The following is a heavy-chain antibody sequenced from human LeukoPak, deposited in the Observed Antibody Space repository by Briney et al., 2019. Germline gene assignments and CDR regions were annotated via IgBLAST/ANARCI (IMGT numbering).Heavy chain of an antibody. J-gene: IGHJ6*03. CDR2: IYSSGST. CDR3: ARHRASPPGYMDV. Sequence: SETLSLTCTVSGGSIGSGSYYWSWIRQPAGKGLEWIGRIYSSGSTNYNPSLKSRVTISVDTSKNQFSLKLSSVTAADTAVYYCARHRASPPGYMDVWGKGTTVTVSS. D-gene: IGHD3-10*01. V-gene: IGHV4-61*02. CDR1: GGSIGSGSYY.